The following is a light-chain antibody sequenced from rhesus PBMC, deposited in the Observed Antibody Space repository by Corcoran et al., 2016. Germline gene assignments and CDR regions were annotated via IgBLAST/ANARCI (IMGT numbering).Light chain of an antibody. CDR2: DAT. CDR1: QDISSY. J-gene: IGKJ2*01. V-gene: IGKV1-38*01. CDR3: QQRNGYPYS. Sequence: DIQLTQSPSSLSASVGDRVTITCRASQDISSYLAWYQQKLGKAPNLRIYDATNLQSGVPSRFSGGGSGTHFTLTISSLQPEDFAVYYCQQRNGYPYSFGRGTKVEIK.